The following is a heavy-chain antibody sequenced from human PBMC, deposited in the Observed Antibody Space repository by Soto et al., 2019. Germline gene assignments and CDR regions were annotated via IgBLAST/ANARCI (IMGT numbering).Heavy chain of an antibody. Sequence: GGSLRLSCAASGFTFSSYAMHWVRQAPGKGLEWVAVISYDGSNKYYADSVKGRFTISRDNSKNTLYLQMNSLRAEDTAVYYCASGLAVAEGYYFDYWGQGTLDTVSS. CDR2: ISYDGSNK. CDR3: ASGLAVAEGYYFDY. V-gene: IGHV3-30-3*01. J-gene: IGHJ4*02. D-gene: IGHD6-19*01. CDR1: GFTFSSYA.